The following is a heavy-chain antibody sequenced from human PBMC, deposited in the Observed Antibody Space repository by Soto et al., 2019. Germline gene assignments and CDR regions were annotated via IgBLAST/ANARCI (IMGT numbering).Heavy chain of an antibody. J-gene: IGHJ4*02. CDR3: ATSRSGWGDGFDY. CDR2: ISGSGGST. V-gene: IGHV3-23*01. D-gene: IGHD6-19*01. Sequence: EVQLLESGGGLVQPGGSLSLSCAASGFTFSSYAMSWVRQAPGKGLEWVSAISGSGGSTYYADSVKGRFTISRDNSKNTLYLQMNSLRAEDTAVYYCATSRSGWGDGFDYWGQGTLVTVSS. CDR1: GFTFSSYA.